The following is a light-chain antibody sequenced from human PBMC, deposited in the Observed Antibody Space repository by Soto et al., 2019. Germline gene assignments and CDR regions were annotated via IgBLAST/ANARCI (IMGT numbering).Light chain of an antibody. CDR1: SSDVGSYNL. V-gene: IGLV2-23*01. CDR2: EGT. J-gene: IGLJ1*01. Sequence: QSALTQPASVSGSPGQSITISCTGTSSDVGSYNLVSWYQQHPGKAPKLMIYEGTKRPSGVSNRFSGSKSGNTASLTISGLQAEDEADYYCCSYACSSTSPYVFGAGTKLTVL. CDR3: CSYACSSTSPYV.